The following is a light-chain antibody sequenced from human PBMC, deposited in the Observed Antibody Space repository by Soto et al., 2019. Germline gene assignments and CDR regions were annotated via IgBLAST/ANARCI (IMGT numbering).Light chain of an antibody. CDR1: QNINSW. V-gene: IGKV1-5*03. Sequence: DIQMTQSPSTLSASVGDRVTITCRASQNINSWLAWYHQKPGQAPKLLIYKASSLETGVPSRFTGSQSGTEFTLTISSLQPDDYATYFCLQYNYYWTFGQGTRVEIK. J-gene: IGKJ1*01. CDR2: KAS. CDR3: LQYNYYWT.